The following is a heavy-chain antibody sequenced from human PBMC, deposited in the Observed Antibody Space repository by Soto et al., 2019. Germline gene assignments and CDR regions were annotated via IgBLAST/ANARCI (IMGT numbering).Heavy chain of an antibody. CDR3: ANDWWGRLLWFGDHHFDY. Sequence: QVPLVESGGGVVQPGRSLRLSCAASGFTFSSYGMHWVRQAPGKGLEWVAVISYDGSNKYYADSVKGRFTISRDNSKNTLYLQMNSQRAEDSTVYYCANDWWGRLLWFGDHHFDYWGQGTLITDTS. D-gene: IGHD3-10*01. CDR1: GFTFSSYG. J-gene: IGHJ4*02. V-gene: IGHV3-30*18. CDR2: ISYDGSNK.